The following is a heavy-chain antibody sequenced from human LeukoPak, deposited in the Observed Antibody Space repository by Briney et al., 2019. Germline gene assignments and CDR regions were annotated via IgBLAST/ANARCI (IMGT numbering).Heavy chain of an antibody. V-gene: IGHV3-23*01. Sequence: PGGYLRLSCAASGFTGSNNYVSWVGQAPGMGLEGVSAISGSGGSTDYADVVKGRVTVVRDNSKNALYLQVSSLRAEDTAVYYCAKDNSRYAANTFGGLPPSHDYWGQGTLVTVSS. D-gene: IGHD3-10*01. CDR3: AKDNSRYAANTFGGLPPSHDY. J-gene: IGHJ4*02. CDR2: ISGSGGST. CDR1: GFTGSNNY.